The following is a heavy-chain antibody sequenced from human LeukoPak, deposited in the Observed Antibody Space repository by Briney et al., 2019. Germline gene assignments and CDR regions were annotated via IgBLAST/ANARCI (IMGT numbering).Heavy chain of an antibody. D-gene: IGHD2-15*01. Sequence: GGSLTLSCAASGFTFNTYSMNWVRQAPGQGLEWVSFISRSSSYIYHADSMKGRFTISRDNAKNSLYRQMNSLRAEDSAAYYRGRVRGAYCPSGRSLGMDVWGGGSTATVSS. V-gene: IGHV3-21*01. CDR3: GRVRGAYCPSGRSLGMDV. CDR2: ISRSSSYI. J-gene: IGHJ6*04. CDR1: GFTFNTYS.